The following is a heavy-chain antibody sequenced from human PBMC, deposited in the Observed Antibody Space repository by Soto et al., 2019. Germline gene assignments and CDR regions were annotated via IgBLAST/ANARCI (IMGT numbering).Heavy chain of an antibody. J-gene: IGHJ5*02. V-gene: IGHV3-23*01. CDR3: AKDAAGYSSSWYWFDP. D-gene: IGHD6-13*01. CDR1: GFTFSSYA. Sequence: EVQLLESGGGLVQPGGSLRLSCAASGFTFSSYAMSWVRQAPGQGLEWVSAISGSGGSTYYADSVKGRFTISRDNSKNTLYLQMNSLRAEDTAVYYCAKDAAGYSSSWYWFDPWGQGTLVTVSS. CDR2: ISGSGGST.